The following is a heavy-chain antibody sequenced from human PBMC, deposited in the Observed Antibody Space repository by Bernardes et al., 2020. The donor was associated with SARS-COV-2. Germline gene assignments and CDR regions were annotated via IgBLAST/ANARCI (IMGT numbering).Heavy chain of an antibody. CDR3: ARGLMVVAATPDTNWFDP. J-gene: IGHJ5*02. CDR2: IYYSGST. V-gene: IGHV4-30-4*01. CDR1: GGSISSGDYY. D-gene: IGHD2-15*01. Sequence: SETLSLTCTVSGGSISSGDYYWSWIRQPPGKGLEWIGYIYYSGSTYYNPSLKSRVTISVDTSKNQFSLKLSSVTAADTAVYYCARGLMVVAATPDTNWFDPWGQGTLVTVSS.